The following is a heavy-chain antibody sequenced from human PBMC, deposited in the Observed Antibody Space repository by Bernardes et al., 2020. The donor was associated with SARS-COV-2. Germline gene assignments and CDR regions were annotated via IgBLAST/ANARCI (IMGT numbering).Heavy chain of an antibody. CDR3: VRDRWSLAD. CDR1: GFALSNYW. V-gene: IGHV3-74*01. J-gene: IGHJ4*02. Sequence: GGSLRLSRAASGFALSNYWMHWVRQAPGKGLVWVSRISSDGSSTNYADSVKGRFTISRDNAMNTLYLQMNSLRAEDTAVYFCVRDRWSLADWGQGTLVTVSS. D-gene: IGHD2-15*01. CDR2: ISSDGSST.